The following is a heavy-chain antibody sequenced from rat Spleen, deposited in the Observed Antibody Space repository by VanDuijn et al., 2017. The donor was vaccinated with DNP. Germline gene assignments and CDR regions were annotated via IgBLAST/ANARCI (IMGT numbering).Heavy chain of an antibody. CDR1: GFSLTSYN. J-gene: IGHJ2*01. D-gene: IGHD1-11*01. CDR3: AANYGGYSAPDY. CDR2: MWSDGDT. Sequence: QVQMKETGPGLVQTTQTLSVTCTVSGFSLTSYNIHWVRQHSGKSLEWMGRMWSDGDTSYNSAFTSRLSISRDTSKSQVFLKMNSLQTEDTGTYYCAANYGGYSAPDYWGQGVMVTVAS. V-gene: IGHV2S27*01.